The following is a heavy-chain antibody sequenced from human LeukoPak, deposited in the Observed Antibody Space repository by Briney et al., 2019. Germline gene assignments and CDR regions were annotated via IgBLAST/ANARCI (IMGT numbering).Heavy chain of an antibody. V-gene: IGHV3-30*04. CDR1: GFTFSSYA. CDR3: ARDMEPDAFDI. D-gene: IGHD1-1*01. J-gene: IGHJ3*02. Sequence: GGSLRLSCAASGFTFSSYAMHWVRQAPGKGLEWVAVISYDGSNKCYADSVKGRFTISRDNSKNTLYLQMNSLRAEDTAVYYCARDMEPDAFDIWGQGTVVTVSS. CDR2: ISYDGSNK.